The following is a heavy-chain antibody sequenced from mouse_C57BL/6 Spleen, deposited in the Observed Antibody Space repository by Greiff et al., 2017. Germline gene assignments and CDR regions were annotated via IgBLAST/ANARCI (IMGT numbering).Heavy chain of an antibody. V-gene: IGHV1-50*01. CDR2: IDPSDSYT. J-gene: IGHJ3*01. CDR3: ARRGYGTWFAY. Sequence: WVKQRPGQGLEWIGEIDPSDSYTNYNQKFKGKATLTVDTSSSTAYMQLSSLTSEDSAVYYCARRGYGTWFAYWGQGTLVTVSA. D-gene: IGHD2-2*01.